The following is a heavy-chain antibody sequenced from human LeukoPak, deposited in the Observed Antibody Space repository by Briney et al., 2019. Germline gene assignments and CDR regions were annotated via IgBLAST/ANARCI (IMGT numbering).Heavy chain of an antibody. CDR1: GGSFSGRY. J-gene: IGHJ2*01. Sequence: PSETLSLTCAVFGGSFSGRYWSWVRQPPGKGLEWIGQIHQSEVTSYNPSLGSRVTMSVDTSKKQVSLYLTSVTAADTAVYFCAQHGYFYFDIWGRGTLVTVSS. V-gene: IGHV4-34*01. CDR3: AQHGYFYFDI. CDR2: IHQSEVT. D-gene: IGHD3-22*01.